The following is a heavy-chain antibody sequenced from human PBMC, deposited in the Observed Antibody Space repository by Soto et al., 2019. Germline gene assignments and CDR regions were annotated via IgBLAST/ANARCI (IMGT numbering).Heavy chain of an antibody. CDR2: ISTDNGNT. CDR1: GYTFTNYD. D-gene: IGHD1-7*01. J-gene: IGHJ4*01. V-gene: IGHV1-18*01. Sequence: QVQLVQSGAEVKKPGASVKVSCKTSGYTFTNYDIAWVRQAPGQGLEWMGWISTDNGNTNYAQKLQGRVTMTTDTSTNTAYRELRSLRSDDTAVYYCGRDGGRNWHWTDYWGHGTLVPVSS. CDR3: GRDGGRNWHWTDY.